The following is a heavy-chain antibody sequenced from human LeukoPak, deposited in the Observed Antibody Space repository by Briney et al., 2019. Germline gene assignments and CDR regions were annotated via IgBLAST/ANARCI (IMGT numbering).Heavy chain of an antibody. CDR2: ISAYNGNT. V-gene: IGHV1-18*01. Sequence: ASVKVSCKASGGTFSSYGISWVRQAPGQGLEWMGWISAYNGNTNYAQKLQGRVTMTTDTSTSTAYMELRSLRSDDTAVYYCARSLTSSAYPYFDYWGQGTLVTVSS. J-gene: IGHJ4*02. CDR1: GGTFSSYG. D-gene: IGHD3-22*01. CDR3: ARSLTSSAYPYFDY.